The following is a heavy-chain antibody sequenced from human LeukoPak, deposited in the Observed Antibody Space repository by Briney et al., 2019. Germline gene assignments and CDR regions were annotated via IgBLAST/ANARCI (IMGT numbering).Heavy chain of an antibody. D-gene: IGHD6-19*01. Sequence: SGPTLVNPTQALTLTCTFSGFSLSTSGVGVGWIRQPPGKALEWLALIYWDDDKRYSPSLKSRLTITKDTSKNQVVLTMTNMDPVDTATYYCAHRRGIAVAGPFDYWGQGTLVTVSS. CDR3: AHRRGIAVAGPFDY. CDR1: GFSLSTSGVG. CDR2: IYWDDDK. V-gene: IGHV2-5*02. J-gene: IGHJ4*02.